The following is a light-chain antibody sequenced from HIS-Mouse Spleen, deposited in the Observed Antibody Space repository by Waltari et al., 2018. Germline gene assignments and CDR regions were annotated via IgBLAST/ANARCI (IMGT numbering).Light chain of an antibody. Sequence: IVLTQSPATLSLSPWERATLSCRASQSVSSYLAWYQQKPGQAPRLLIYDASNWATGVPARFSGSASGTDFTLTNSSLEPEDFAVYFCQQRSNWPPLTCGGGTKVEIE. CDR1: QSVSSY. J-gene: IGKJ4*01. V-gene: IGKV3-11*01. CDR2: DAS. CDR3: QQRSNWPPLT.